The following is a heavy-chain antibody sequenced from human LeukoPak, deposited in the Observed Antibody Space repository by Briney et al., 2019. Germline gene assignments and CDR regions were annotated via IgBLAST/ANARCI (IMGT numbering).Heavy chain of an antibody. Sequence: GGSLRLSCAASGFTFSTYGMPWVCQAPGKGLEWVTVISNDGTIKYYADSVKGRFTVSRDNSKNTVYLQMNSLRDEDTAVYYCAREWSGYSFDYWGQGALVAVSS. CDR3: AREWSGYSFDY. V-gene: IGHV3-30*03. CDR1: GFTFSTYG. D-gene: IGHD5-18*01. J-gene: IGHJ4*02. CDR2: ISNDGTIK.